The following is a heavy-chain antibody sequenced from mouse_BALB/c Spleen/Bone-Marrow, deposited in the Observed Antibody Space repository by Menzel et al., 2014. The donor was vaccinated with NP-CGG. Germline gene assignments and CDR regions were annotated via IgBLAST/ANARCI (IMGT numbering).Heavy chain of an antibody. CDR2: INPSTGYT. CDR3: ARPPYYYGSSYDAMDY. J-gene: IGHJ4*01. D-gene: IGHD1-1*01. Sequence: QVQLQQSGAELAKPGASVKMSCKASGYTFTSYWMRWVKQRPGQGLEWIGYINPSTGYTEYNQKFKDKATLTADKSSSTAYMQLSSLTSEDSAVYYCARPPYYYGSSYDAMDYWGQGTSVTVSS. V-gene: IGHV1-7*01. CDR1: GYTFTSYW.